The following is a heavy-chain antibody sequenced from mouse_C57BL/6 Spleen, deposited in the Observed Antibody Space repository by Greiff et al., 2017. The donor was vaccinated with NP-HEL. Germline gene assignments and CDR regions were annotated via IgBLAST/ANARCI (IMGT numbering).Heavy chain of an antibody. V-gene: IGHV1-26*01. CDR3: ARVGYYEYFDV. CDR2: INPNNGGT. J-gene: IGHJ1*03. D-gene: IGHD2-3*01. CDR1: GYTFTDYY. Sequence: EVQLQQSGPELVKPGASVKISCKASGYTFTDYYMNWVKQSHGKSLEWIGDINPNNGGTSYNQKFKGKATLTVDKSSSTAYMELRSLTSEDSAVYYCARVGYYEYFDVWGTGTTVTVSS.